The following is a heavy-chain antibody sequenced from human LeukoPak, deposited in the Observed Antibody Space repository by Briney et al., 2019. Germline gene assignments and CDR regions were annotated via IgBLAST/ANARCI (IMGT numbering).Heavy chain of an antibody. J-gene: IGHJ4*02. Sequence: GGALRLSCAASGFTFSSYAMSWVRQAPGKGMEWVSAICGSGGSTYYADSVKGRFTISRDNSKNTLYLQMNSLRAEDTAVYYCALCGSPRYNWNDRRRCPHYWGQGTLVTVSS. D-gene: IGHD1-1*01. CDR3: ALCGSPRYNWNDRRRCPHY. V-gene: IGHV3-23*01. CDR2: ICGSGGST. CDR1: GFTFSSYA.